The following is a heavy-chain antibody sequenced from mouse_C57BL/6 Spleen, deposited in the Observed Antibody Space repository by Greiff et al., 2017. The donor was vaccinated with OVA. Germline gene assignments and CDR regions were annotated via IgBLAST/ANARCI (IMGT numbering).Heavy chain of an antibody. V-gene: IGHV1-50*01. D-gene: IGHD1-1*01. CDR1: GYTFTSYW. CDR3: AKRSTVVAFDY. CDR2: IDPSDSDT. Sequence: QVQLQQPGAELVKPGASVKLSCKASGYTFTSYWMQWVKQRPGQGLEWIGEIDPSDSDTNYNQKFKGKATLTVDTSSSTAYMQLSSLTSEDSAVYYCAKRSTVVAFDYWGQGTTLTVSS. J-gene: IGHJ2*01.